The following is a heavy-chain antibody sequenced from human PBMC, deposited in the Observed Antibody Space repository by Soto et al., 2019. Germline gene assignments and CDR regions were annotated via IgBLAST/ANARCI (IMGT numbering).Heavy chain of an antibody. CDR3: GKGTLDCSGGGWPLYYYSGMDV. Sequence: QVQLVESGGGVVQPGRSLTLSCATSGFALRSYGMHWVRQAPGKGLEWLAVISNDGNKKFFADSMKARLTLSRDKPRNTVELQLKHLRADNTAVFFWGKGTLDCSGGGWPLYYYSGMDVWGQGTKVAVYS. J-gene: IGHJ6*02. CDR2: ISNDGNKK. D-gene: IGHD2-15*01. V-gene: IGHV3-30*18. CDR1: GFALRSYG.